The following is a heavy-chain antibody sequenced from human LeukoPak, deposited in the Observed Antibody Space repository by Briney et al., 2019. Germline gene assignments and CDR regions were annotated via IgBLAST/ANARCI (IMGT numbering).Heavy chain of an antibody. Sequence: GGPLRLSCAASGFTFSKYWMLWVPQAPGKGLESVSRINTDGTVTTYADSVKGRFTVSRDNADNTMFLQMNSVRDEDTAVYYCATKQWLAPPPDSWGQGTPVTVSS. D-gene: IGHD6-19*01. CDR1: GFTFSKYW. V-gene: IGHV3-74*01. CDR3: ATKQWLAPPPDS. CDR2: INTDGTVT. J-gene: IGHJ4*02.